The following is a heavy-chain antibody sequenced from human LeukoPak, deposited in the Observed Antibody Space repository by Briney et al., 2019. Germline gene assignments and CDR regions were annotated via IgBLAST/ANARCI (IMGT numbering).Heavy chain of an antibody. D-gene: IGHD4-11*01. CDR3: AKAETYYPSALTTFDY. J-gene: IGHJ4*02. CDR1: GFTFSSYA. CDR2: ISGSGGST. V-gene: IGHV3-23*01. Sequence: GGSLRLSCAASGFTFSSYAMSWVGQAPGKGLEGVAAISGSGGSTYYADSVKGGFTISRDNSKNTLYVQMNSLRAEDTAVYNCAKAETYYPSALTTFDYWGQGTLVTVSS.